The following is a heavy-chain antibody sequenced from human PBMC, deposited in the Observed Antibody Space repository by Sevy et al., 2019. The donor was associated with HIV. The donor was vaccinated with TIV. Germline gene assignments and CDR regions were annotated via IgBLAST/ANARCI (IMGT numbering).Heavy chain of an antibody. CDR1: GYTFTDYF. D-gene: IGHD3-22*01. Sequence: ASMKVSCKASGYTFTDYFMHWVRQAPGQGLEWMGWINPNSGGTNYAQRFRGRVTMTRETSISTAYMELSRLRSDDTAVYYCASLSGYYYDSSRYYNTDAFDIWGQGTMVTVSS. V-gene: IGHV1-2*02. CDR2: INPNSGGT. CDR3: ASLSGYYYDSSRYYNTDAFDI. J-gene: IGHJ3*02.